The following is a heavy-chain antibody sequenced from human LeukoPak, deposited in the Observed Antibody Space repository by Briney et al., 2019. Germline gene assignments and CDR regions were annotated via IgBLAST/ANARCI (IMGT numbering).Heavy chain of an antibody. CDR1: GGTFSSYA. V-gene: IGHV1-69*04. Sequence: SVKVSCKASGGTFSSYAISWVRQVPGQGLEWMGRIIPILGIANYAQKFQGRVTITADKSTSTAYMELSSLRSEDTAVYYCARGRLGEGYFDYWGQGTLVTVSS. D-gene: IGHD2-21*01. CDR2: IIPILGIA. J-gene: IGHJ4*02. CDR3: ARGRLGEGYFDY.